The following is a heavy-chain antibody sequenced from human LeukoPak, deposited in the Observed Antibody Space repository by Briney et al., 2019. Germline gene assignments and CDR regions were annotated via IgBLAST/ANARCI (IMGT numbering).Heavy chain of an antibody. Sequence: PGGSLRLSCAASGFTFSSYGMSWVRQAPGKGLEWVSAISGSGGSTYYADSVKGRFTISRDNSKNTLYLQMNSLRAEDTAVYYCAKDLTGNSGWYVFREENRPLYFDYWGQGTLVTVSS. CDR2: ISGSGGST. D-gene: IGHD6-19*01. CDR3: AKDLTGNSGWYVFREENRPLYFDY. J-gene: IGHJ4*02. V-gene: IGHV3-23*01. CDR1: GFTFSSYG.